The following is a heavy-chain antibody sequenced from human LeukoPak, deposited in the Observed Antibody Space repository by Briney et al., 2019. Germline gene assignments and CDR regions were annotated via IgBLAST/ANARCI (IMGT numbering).Heavy chain of an antibody. CDR1: GFTFYDYV. J-gene: IGHJ4*02. D-gene: IGHD3-9*01. V-gene: IGHV3-49*03. CDR3: TRGLDILTTYHTYYFDY. Sequence: GGSLRLSCTPSGFTFYDYVMSWFRQAPGKGLEWVAFIRSKAYGETTEYAASVKGRFTISRDDSRSIAYLQMDSLRTEDTAVYHCTRGLDILTTYHTYYFDYWGQGILVTVSS. CDR2: IRSKAYGETT.